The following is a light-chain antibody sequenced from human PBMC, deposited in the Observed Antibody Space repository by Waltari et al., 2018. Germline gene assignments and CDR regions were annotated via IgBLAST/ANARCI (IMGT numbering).Light chain of an antibody. CDR2: LGS. CDR3: MQSLQALWT. J-gene: IGKJ1*01. V-gene: IGKV2-28*01. CDR1: QSLLHMNGNNS. Sequence: EIVMTQSPLSLPVTPGEPASISCRSRQSLLHMNGNNSLDWYLQKQGQSPQPLHSLGSNRASGVPDRLSGSGSGTDFTLKISRVEAEDVGVYYCMQSLQALWTFGQGTKVEIK.